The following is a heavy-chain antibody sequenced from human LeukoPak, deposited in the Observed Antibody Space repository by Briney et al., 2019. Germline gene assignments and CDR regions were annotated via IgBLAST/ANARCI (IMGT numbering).Heavy chain of an antibody. V-gene: IGHV1-2*02. CDR1: GYTFTSYG. Sequence: GASVTVSCKASGYTFTSYGISWVRQAPGQGLEWMGWINPNSGGTNYAQKFQGRVTMTRDTSISTAYMELSRLRSDDTAVYYCARDGYNINAPDYWGQGTLVTVSS. CDR3: ARDGYNINAPDY. J-gene: IGHJ4*02. CDR2: INPNSGGT. D-gene: IGHD5-24*01.